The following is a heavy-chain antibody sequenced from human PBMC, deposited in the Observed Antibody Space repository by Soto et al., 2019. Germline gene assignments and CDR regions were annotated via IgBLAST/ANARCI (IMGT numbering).Heavy chain of an antibody. D-gene: IGHD2-21*02. CDR2: ISYDGSNK. V-gene: IGHV3-30-3*01. Sequence: QVQLVESGGGVVQPGRSLRLSCAASGFTFSSYAMHWVRQAPGKGLEWVAVISYDGSNKYYVDSVKGRFTLSRDNSKNPLDLQMHSLRAEDTAVYYCARDRAYCGGDGYSWGGFDYWGQGTLVTVSS. CDR1: GFTFSSYA. CDR3: ARDRAYCGGDGYSWGGFDY. J-gene: IGHJ4*02.